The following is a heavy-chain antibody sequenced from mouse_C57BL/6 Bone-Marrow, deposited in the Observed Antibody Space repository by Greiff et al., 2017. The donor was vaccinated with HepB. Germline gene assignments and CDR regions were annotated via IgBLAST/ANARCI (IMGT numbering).Heavy chain of an antibody. Sequence: VQLQQPGAELVKPGASVKMSCKASGYTFTSYWITWVKQRPGQGLEWIGDIYPGSGSTNYNEKFKSKATLTVDKSSSTAYMQLSSLTSEDSAVYYCAREGGIPPSWYFDVWGTGTTVTVSS. J-gene: IGHJ1*03. V-gene: IGHV1-55*01. CDR2: IYPGSGST. CDR3: AREGGIPPSWYFDV. CDR1: GYTFTSYW.